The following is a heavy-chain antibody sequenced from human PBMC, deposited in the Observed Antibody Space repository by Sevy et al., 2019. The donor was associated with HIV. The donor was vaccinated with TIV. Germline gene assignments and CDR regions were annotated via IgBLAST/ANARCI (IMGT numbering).Heavy chain of an antibody. CDR2: IKKAGTDK. V-gene: IGHV3-7*03. CDR1: GFTFGNHW. Sequence: GGSLRLSCIVSGFTFGNHWMTWVRQAPGKGLEWVANIKKAGTDKFYADSVMGRFSISRDNAKDLLYLQMNSLRVEDTAVYYCARDRRVEYGGSDYWGQGTLVTVSS. CDR3: ARDRRVEYGGSDY. D-gene: IGHD3-10*01. J-gene: IGHJ4*02.